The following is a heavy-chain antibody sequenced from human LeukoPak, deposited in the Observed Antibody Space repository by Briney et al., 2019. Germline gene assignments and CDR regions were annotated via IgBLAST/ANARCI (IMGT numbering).Heavy chain of an antibody. D-gene: IGHD3-22*01. J-gene: IGHJ4*02. Sequence: INPSGCRTSYAQKFQGRVTMTRDTSTSTVYMELSSLRSEDTAVYYCARDYPDSSGSYFDYWGQGTLVTVSS. CDR2: INPSGCRT. V-gene: IGHV1-46*01. CDR3: ARDYPDSSGSYFDY.